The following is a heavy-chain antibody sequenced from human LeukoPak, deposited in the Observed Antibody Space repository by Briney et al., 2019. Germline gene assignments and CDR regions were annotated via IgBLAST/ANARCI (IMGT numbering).Heavy chain of an antibody. CDR2: ISYDGSNK. J-gene: IGHJ4*02. CDR3: AKRCTVTDFDY. Sequence: GGSLRLSCAASGFTFSSYGMHWVRQAPGNGLEWVAVISYDGSNKYYADSVKGRFTISRDNSKNTLYLQMNSLRAEDTAVYCCAKRCTVTDFDYWGQGTLVTVSS. D-gene: IGHD4-17*01. V-gene: IGHV3-30*18. CDR1: GFTFSSYG.